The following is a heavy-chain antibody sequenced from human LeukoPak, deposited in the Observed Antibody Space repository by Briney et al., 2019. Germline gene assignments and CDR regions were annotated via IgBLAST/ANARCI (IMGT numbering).Heavy chain of an antibody. V-gene: IGHV3-33*06. J-gene: IGHJ4*02. CDR3: AKDLHYYDRSGYGFIHY. Sequence: GRSLRLSCAASGFTFSNYGMHWVRQAPGKGLEWVAVIWYDGSNKYYADSVKGRFTISRDNSKNTLYLQMNSLRAEDTAVYYCAKDLHYYDRSGYGFIHYWGRGTLVTVSS. CDR1: GFTFSNYG. D-gene: IGHD3-22*01. CDR2: IWYDGSNK.